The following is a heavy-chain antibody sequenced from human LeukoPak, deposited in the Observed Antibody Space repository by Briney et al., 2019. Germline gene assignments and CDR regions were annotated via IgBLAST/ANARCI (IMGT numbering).Heavy chain of an antibody. CDR3: ATGGFPRGDY. J-gene: IGHJ4*02. D-gene: IGHD3-10*01. CDR2: MKGDGTEE. V-gene: IGHV3-7*01. Sequence: PGGSLRLSCAASGFTFSSHWMTWVRQAPGKGLEWVANMKGDGTEEYYVDSVKGRFTISRDNAKNSLYLQMNSLRTEDTAVYYCATGGFPRGDYWGQGTLVTVSS. CDR1: GFTFSSHW.